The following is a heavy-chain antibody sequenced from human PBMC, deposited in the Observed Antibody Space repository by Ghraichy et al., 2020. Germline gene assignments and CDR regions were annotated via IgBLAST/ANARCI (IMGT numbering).Heavy chain of an antibody. J-gene: IGHJ3*02. CDR3: ARGGSYGQWLVQLI. D-gene: IGHD6-19*01. V-gene: IGHV4-59*11. CDR2: IYYSGNT. Sequence: SETLSLTCTVSGGSISSHYWRWIRQPPGKGLEWIGYIYYSGNTNYNPSLKSRVTISVDTSKNQFSLNLSPVTAADTAVYYCARGGSYGQWLVQLIWGQGTMVTVSS. CDR1: GGSISSHY.